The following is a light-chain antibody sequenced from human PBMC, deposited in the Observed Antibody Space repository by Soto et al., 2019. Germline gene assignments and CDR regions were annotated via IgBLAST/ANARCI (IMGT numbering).Light chain of an antibody. V-gene: IGKV3-20*01. Sequence: DIVLTQSPGTLSLSPGERATLSCRASQSVRGNYLAWYQQKPGQAPRLLIYGASSRATGIPDRFSGSGSGTDFTLTICRLEPEDFAVYYCQQYDSSPLYTFGQGTKLEIK. CDR2: GAS. J-gene: IGKJ2*01. CDR3: QQYDSSPLYT. CDR1: QSVRGNY.